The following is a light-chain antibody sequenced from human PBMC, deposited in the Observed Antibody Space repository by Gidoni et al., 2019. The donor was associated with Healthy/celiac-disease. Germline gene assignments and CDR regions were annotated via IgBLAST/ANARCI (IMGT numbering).Light chain of an antibody. CDR3: QQRSNWLT. V-gene: IGKV3-11*01. Sequence: EIVLTQSPATLSLSPGERATLSCRASQSVSSYLAWYQQKPGQAPRLLIYDASNRATGIPARFSGSGSGTDFTLTISSLEPDDFAFYYCQQRSNWLTFXGXTQVEIK. CDR2: DAS. J-gene: IGKJ4*01. CDR1: QSVSSY.